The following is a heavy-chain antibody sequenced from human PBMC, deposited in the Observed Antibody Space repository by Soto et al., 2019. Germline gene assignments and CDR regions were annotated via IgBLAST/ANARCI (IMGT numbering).Heavy chain of an antibody. V-gene: IGHV3-11*06. CDR1: GFTFSDYY. Sequence: GGSLRLSCAASGFTFSDYYMSWIRQAPGKGLEWVSYISSTSRYTNYADSVKGRFTISRDNAKNSLFLQMNSLRAEDTAVYYCARGTIAVAVESETYFDYWGQGT. J-gene: IGHJ4*02. CDR2: ISSTSRYT. D-gene: IGHD6-19*01. CDR3: ARGTIAVAVESETYFDY.